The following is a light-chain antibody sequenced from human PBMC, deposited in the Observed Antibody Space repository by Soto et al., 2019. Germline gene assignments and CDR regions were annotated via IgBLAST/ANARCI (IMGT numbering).Light chain of an antibody. CDR1: QDITNC. V-gene: IGKV1-33*01. J-gene: IGKJ1*01. Sequence: DIQMTQSPSSLSASVGDRVTITCQASQDITNCLNWYHQKPGKAPKLLIYDASNLETGVPSRFSGSGSGREFTLTISSLQPDDFATYYCQQYRSYWTFGQGTKVDIK. CDR2: DAS. CDR3: QQYRSYWT.